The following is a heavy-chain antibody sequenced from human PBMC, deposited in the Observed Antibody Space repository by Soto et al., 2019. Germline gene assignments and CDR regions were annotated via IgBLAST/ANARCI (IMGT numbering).Heavy chain of an antibody. CDR3: ARDIAGRSWFDP. CDR2: IYYSGST. Sequence: QVQLQESGPGLVKPSETLSLTCTVSGGSISSYYWSWIRQPPGKGLEWIGYIYYSGSTNYNPSLKSRVTISVDTSKNQFSLKLSSVTAADTAVYYCARDIAGRSWFDPWGQGTLVTVSS. CDR1: GGSISSYY. J-gene: IGHJ5*02. V-gene: IGHV4-59*01. D-gene: IGHD6-13*01.